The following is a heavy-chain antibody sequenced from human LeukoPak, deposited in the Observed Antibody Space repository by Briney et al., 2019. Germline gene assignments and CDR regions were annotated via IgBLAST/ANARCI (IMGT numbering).Heavy chain of an antibody. CDR3: AREGSSSSGSYSKAHYFDY. V-gene: IGHV3-30*02. D-gene: IGHD3-10*01. CDR1: GFTFSSYG. CDR2: IRYDGSNK. J-gene: IGHJ4*02. Sequence: PGGSLRLSCAASGFTFSSYGMHWVRQAPGKGLEWVAFIRYDGSNKYYADSVKGRFTISRDNSKNTLYLQMNSLRAEDTAVYYCAREGSSSSGSYSKAHYFDYWGQGTLVTVSS.